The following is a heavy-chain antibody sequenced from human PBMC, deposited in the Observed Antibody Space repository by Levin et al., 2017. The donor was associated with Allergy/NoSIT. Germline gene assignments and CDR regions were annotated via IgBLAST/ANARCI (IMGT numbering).Heavy chain of an antibody. CDR2: ISSSGSTI. CDR1: GFTFSSSE. J-gene: IGHJ4*02. CDR3: ARGAVYCSGGSGSLDQ. D-gene: IGHD2-15*01. V-gene: IGHV3-48*03. Sequence: LSLTCAASGFTFSSSEMIWVRQAPGKGLELVSYISSSGSTIYYADSVKGRFTISRDNAKNSLYLQMNSLRAEDTAVYYCARGAVYCSGGSGSLDQWGQGTLVTVSS.